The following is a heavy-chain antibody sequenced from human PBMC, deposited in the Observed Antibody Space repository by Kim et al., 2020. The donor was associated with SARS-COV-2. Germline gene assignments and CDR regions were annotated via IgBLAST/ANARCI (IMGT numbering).Heavy chain of an antibody. CDR1: GLSFDDSA. CDR2: ISYDGRNK. J-gene: IGHJ6*02. V-gene: IGHV3-30-3*01. CDR3: ARGNYHESLGLSDYYNGIDF. D-gene: IGHD3-22*01. Sequence: GGSLRLSCAASGLSFDDSAMNWVRQAPGKGLEWLAVISYDGRNKDYADSVKGRFTISRDNSKRTLYLQMNSLRVEDTGVYYCARGNYHESLGLSDYYNGIDFWGQGTTVTVSS.